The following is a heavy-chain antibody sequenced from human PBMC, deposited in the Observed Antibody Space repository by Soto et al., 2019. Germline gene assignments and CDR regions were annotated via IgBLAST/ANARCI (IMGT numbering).Heavy chain of an antibody. Sequence: SVKVSCKASGGTFSIYAISCVLQSPGQGLEWMGGIIPIFGTANYAQKFQGRVTITADESTSTAYMELSSLRSEDTAVYYCARVRRSDYYGMDVWGQGTTVTVSS. CDR3: ARVRRSDYYGMDV. CDR1: GGTFSIYA. CDR2: IIPIFGTA. V-gene: IGHV1-69*13. J-gene: IGHJ6*02.